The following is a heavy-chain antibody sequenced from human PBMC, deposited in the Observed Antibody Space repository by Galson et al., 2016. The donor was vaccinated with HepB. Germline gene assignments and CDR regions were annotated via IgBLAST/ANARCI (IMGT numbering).Heavy chain of an antibody. J-gene: IGHJ4*02. CDR1: GFNFKGYS. CDR3: SRDSTTFDF. D-gene: IGHD1-14*01. V-gene: IGHV3-21*01. Sequence: SLRLSCAASGFNFKGYSMNWVRQAPGKGLEWVSSISSSSRQIQYADSIKGRFTVSRDHANNVLYLQRSGLRADDSAVYFCSRDSTTFDFWGQGTLVTVSS. CDR2: ISSSSRQI.